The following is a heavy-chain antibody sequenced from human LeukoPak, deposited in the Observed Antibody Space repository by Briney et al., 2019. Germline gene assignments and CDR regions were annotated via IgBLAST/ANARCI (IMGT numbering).Heavy chain of an antibody. CDR3: AKDRIVGATARLFDY. CDR2: ISSSGSTT. CDR1: GFTFSSYE. Sequence: PGGSLRLSCAASGFTFSSYEMNWVRQAPGKGLEWVSYISSSGSTTYYADSVKGRFTISRDNSKNTLYLQMNSLRAEDTAVYYCAKDRIVGATARLFDYWGQGTLVTVSS. J-gene: IGHJ4*02. V-gene: IGHV3-48*03. D-gene: IGHD1-26*01.